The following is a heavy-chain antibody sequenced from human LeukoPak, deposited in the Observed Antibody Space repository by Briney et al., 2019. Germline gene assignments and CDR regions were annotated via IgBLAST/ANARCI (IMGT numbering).Heavy chain of an antibody. CDR1: GGSISTCSCY. CDR3: ARHNPYFDY. V-gene: IGHV4-39*01. Sequence: SETLSLTCSVSGGSISTCSCYWGWIRQPPGKGLEWIGSIYYSGTTYYTPSLKSRVTISVDTSKNQFSLKMSSVTAADTAVYYCARHNPYFDYWGQGTLVTVSP. J-gene: IGHJ4*02. D-gene: IGHD1-14*01. CDR2: IYYSGTT.